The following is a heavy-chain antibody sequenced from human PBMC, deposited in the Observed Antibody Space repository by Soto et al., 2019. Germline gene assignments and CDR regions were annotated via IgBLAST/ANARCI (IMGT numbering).Heavy chain of an antibody. CDR3: AKNPGYYYDSTGYHFDY. Sequence: EVQLLESGGGWYQPGGSLGLPFAAFNLTFVNYALGWVPQAPGRGLEWVSAISYGGGTTYYADSVKGRFTISRDNSKNTLYLQMNSLRAEDTAVYYCAKNPGYYYDSTGYHFDYWGQGTLVTVSS. CDR2: ISYGGGTT. D-gene: IGHD3-22*01. J-gene: IGHJ4*02. CDR1: NLTFVNYA. V-gene: IGHV3-23*01.